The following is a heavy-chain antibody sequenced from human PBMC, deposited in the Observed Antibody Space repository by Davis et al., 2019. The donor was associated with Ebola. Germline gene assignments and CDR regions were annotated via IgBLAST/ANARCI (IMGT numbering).Heavy chain of an antibody. J-gene: IGHJ4*02. D-gene: IGHD4-17*01. CDR3: ARAATVSLVYYFDY. V-gene: IGHV4-39*01. Sequence: SETLSLTCTVSGGSISSSSYYWGWIRQPPGKGLEWIGSIYYSGSTYYNPSLKSRVTISVDTSKNQFSLKLSSVTAADTAVYYCARAATVSLVYYFDYWGQGTLVTVSS. CDR1: GGSISSSSYY. CDR2: IYYSGST.